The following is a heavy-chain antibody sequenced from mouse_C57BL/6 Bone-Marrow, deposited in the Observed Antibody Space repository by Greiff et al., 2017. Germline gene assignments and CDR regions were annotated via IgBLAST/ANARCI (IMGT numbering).Heavy chain of an antibody. D-gene: IGHD1-1*01. CDR1: GFSLTSYG. CDR3: AKRWYYGSGDYYAMDY. V-gene: IGHV2-5*01. Sequence: QVQLQQSGPGLVQPSQSLSITCTVSGFSLTSYGVHWVRQSPGKGLGWLGVIWRGGSTDYNAAFMSRLSIPKDNSKSQVFLKMNSLQADVTAIYYCAKRWYYGSGDYYAMDYWGQGTSVTVSS. J-gene: IGHJ4*01. CDR2: IWRGGST.